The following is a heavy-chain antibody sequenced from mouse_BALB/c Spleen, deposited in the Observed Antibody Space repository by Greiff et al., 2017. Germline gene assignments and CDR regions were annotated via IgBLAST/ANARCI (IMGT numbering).Heavy chain of an antibody. D-gene: IGHD1-1*01. J-gene: IGHJ3*01. CDR3: ARPLLRSFAY. Sequence: QVQLQQPGAELVKPGASVKLSCKASGYTFTSYWMHWVKQRPGQGLEWIGEINPSNGRTNYNEKFKSKATLTVDKSSSTAYMQLSSLTSEDSAVYYCARPLLRSFAYWGQGTLVTVSA. V-gene: IGHV1S81*02. CDR2: INPSNGRT. CDR1: GYTFTSYW.